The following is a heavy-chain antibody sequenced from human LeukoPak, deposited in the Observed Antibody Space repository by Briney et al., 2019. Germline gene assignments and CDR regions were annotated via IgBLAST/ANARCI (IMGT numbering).Heavy chain of an antibody. CDR1: GFTFSSYG. D-gene: IGHD1-26*01. V-gene: IGHV3-30*18. Sequence: PGGSLRLSCAASGFTFSSYGMHWVRQAPGKGLEWVAVISYDGSNKYYADSVKGRFTISRDNSKNPLYLQMTSLRAEDTAVYYCAKFAGATDPLFDYWGQGTLVTVSS. CDR2: ISYDGSNK. J-gene: IGHJ4*02. CDR3: AKFAGATDPLFDY.